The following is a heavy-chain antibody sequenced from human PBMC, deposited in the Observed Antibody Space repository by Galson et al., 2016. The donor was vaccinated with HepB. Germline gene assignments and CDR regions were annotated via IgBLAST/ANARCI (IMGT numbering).Heavy chain of an antibody. CDR1: GFTFKYAW. D-gene: IGHD3-3*01. CDR3: TMGPAAGYDLWN. CDR2: IKSESDGGTT. J-gene: IGHJ4*02. V-gene: IGHV3-15*01. Sequence: SLRLSCAASGFTFKYAWLSWVRQTSGKGLEWVGRIKSESDGGTTDYAAPVEGRFTVLRDDSKDTLYLQMNSLTTEDTGVYYCTMGPAAGYDLWNWGQGTLVTVSS.